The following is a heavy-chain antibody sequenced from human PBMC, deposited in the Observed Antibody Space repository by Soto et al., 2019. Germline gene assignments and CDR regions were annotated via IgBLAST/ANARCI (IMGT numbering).Heavy chain of an antibody. D-gene: IGHD1-26*01. J-gene: IGHJ4*02. V-gene: IGHV4-59*01. CDR1: SGSISSYQ. CDR3: ARAASSGTYLRVSYFDD. Sequence: PXESLSVSWTVASGSISSYQWVWTRQSPGKGLECIGYIHYSGSTNYNPSLKSRVTISVDRSKNQFSLKVSSVTAADTALYFCARAASSGTYLRVSYFDDWGQGTLVTVSS. CDR2: IHYSGST.